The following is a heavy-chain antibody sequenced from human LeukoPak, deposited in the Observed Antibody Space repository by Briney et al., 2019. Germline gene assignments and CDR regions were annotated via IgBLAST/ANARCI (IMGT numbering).Heavy chain of an antibody. D-gene: IGHD3-10*01. V-gene: IGHV3-30*18. CDR3: AKDLNRRVRGVITPTLYYYYGMDV. CDR2: ISYDGSNK. Sequence: GSLRLSCAASGFTFSSYGMHWVRQAPGKGLEGVAVISYDGSNKYYADSVKGRFTISRDNSKNTLYLQMNSLRAEDTAVYYCAKDLNRRVRGVITPTLYYYYGMDVWGQGTTVTVSS. J-gene: IGHJ6*02. CDR1: GFTFSSYG.